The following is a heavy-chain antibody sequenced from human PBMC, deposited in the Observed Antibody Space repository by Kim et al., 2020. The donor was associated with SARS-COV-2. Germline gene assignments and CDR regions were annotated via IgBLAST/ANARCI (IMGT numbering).Heavy chain of an antibody. CDR3: TKDISRAFDI. V-gene: IGHV3-74*01. D-gene: IGHD3-9*01. CDR2: INPDGSIK. Sequence: GGSMRLSCSTSGFTFSRRWMNWVRQAPGKGLEWVSTINPDGSIKRYTDSMKGRITISRDNADNTMYLQVSSLRAEDTAMYHCTKDISRAFDIWGQGTLVT. CDR1: GFTFSRRW. J-gene: IGHJ3*02.